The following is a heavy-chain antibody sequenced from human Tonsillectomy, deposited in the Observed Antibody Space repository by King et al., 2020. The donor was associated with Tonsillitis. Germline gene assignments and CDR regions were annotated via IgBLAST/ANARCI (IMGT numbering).Heavy chain of an antibody. D-gene: IGHD4-17*01. J-gene: IGHJ3*02. CDR1: GGSITSGDYY. CDR3: ARDPGYGDTGGAFDI. Sequence: QLQESGPGLVKPSQTLSLTCTVSGGSITSGDYYWSWIRQSPGKGLEGIGYIHYSGSTSYIPSLKSRVSISIDMSKNQFSLKLNSMTAADTAVYYCARDPGYGDTGGAFDIWGQGRMVTVSS. V-gene: IGHV4-30-4*01. CDR2: IHYSGST.